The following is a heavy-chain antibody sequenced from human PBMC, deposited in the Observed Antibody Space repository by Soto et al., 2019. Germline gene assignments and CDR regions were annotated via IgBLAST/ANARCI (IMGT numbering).Heavy chain of an antibody. J-gene: IGHJ4*02. CDR3: ATYSSLDY. D-gene: IGHD6-13*01. Sequence: EVQLVETGGGVIQPGWSLRLSCAASGFTVSNNYMSWVRQAPGKGLEWVSLIYSGGSTYYAVSVKGRFTISRDNSKNTLYLQMNSLRAEDTAVYYCATYSSLDYWGQGTLVTVSS. CDR1: GFTVSNNY. CDR2: IYSGGST. V-gene: IGHV3-53*02.